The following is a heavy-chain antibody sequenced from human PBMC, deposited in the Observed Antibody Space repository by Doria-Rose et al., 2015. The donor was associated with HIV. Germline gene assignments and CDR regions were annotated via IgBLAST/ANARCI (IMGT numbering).Heavy chain of an antibody. J-gene: IGHJ4*02. Sequence: QITLKESGPVLVKPTETLTLTCTVSGVSLSSPGMGVSWIRQPPEKALEWLANIFSDDERSYKTSLKSRLTISRGTSKSQVVLTMTDMDPVDTATYYCARIKSSRWYHKYYFDFWGQGTLVTVSA. CDR2: IFSDDER. CDR1: GVSLSSPGMG. V-gene: IGHV2-26*01. D-gene: IGHD6-13*01. CDR3: ARIKSSRWYHKYYFDF.